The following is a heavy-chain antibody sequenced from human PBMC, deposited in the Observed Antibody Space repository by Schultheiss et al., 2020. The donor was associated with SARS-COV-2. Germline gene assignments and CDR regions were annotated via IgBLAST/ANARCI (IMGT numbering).Heavy chain of an antibody. D-gene: IGHD2-2*01. CDR1: GGSISSGDYY. CDR3: TRLGRQTSASYPDY. CDR2: IFYSGST. V-gene: IGHV4-30-4*01. J-gene: IGHJ4*02. Sequence: LRLSCTVSGGSISSGDYYWSWIRQPPGKGLEWIGYIFYSGSTYYNPSLKSQVTISVDTSKNQFSLKLSSVTVADTAVYYCTRLGRQTSASYPDYWGQGTLVTVSS.